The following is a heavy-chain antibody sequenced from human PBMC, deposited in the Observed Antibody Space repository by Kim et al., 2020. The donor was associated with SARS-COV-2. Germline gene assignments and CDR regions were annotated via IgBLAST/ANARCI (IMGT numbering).Heavy chain of an antibody. V-gene: IGHV3-30*04. CDR3: ARAYYDILTGTQAAFDI. CDR1: GFTFSSYA. Sequence: GGSLRLSCAASGFTFSSYAMHWVRQAPGKGLEWVAVISYDGSNKYYADSVKGRFTISRDNSKNTLYLQMNSLRAEDTAVYYCARAYYDILTGTQAAFDI. D-gene: IGHD3-9*01. J-gene: IGHJ3*02. CDR2: ISYDGSNK.